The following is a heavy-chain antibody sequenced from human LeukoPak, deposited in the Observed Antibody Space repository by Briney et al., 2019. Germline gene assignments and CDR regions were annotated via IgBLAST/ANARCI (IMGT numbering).Heavy chain of an antibody. CDR2: IYYSGST. Sequence: SETLSLTCTVSGGSISSYYWSWIRQPPGKGLEWIVTIYYSGSTYYNPSLKSRVTISVDTSKNQFSLKLSSVTAADTAVYYCARLYSSGWCVIDYWGQGTLVTVSS. J-gene: IGHJ4*02. V-gene: IGHV4-39*01. CDR1: GGSISSYY. D-gene: IGHD6-19*01. CDR3: ARLYSSGWCVIDY.